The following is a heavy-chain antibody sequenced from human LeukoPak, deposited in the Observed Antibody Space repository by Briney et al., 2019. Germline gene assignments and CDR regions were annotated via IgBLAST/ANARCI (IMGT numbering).Heavy chain of an antibody. Sequence: SQTLSLTCAVSGGSISSGGYSWSWIRQPPGKGLEWIGYIYHSGSTYYNPSLKSRVTISVDRSKNQFSLKLSSVTAADTAVYYCARELYSSSWFAGDGFDYWGQGTLVTVS. CDR2: IYHSGST. J-gene: IGHJ4*02. CDR3: ARELYSSSWFAGDGFDY. D-gene: IGHD6-13*01. V-gene: IGHV4-30-2*01. CDR1: GGSISSGGYS.